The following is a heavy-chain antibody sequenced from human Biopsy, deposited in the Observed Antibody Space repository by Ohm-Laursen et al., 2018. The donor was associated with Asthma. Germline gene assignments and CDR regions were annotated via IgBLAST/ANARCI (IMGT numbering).Heavy chain of an antibody. CDR1: GGSMTPTSHY. CDR2: ISYGGKT. Sequence: SETLSLTCTVSGGSMTPTSHYWDWIRQAPGKGLEWIGYISYGGKTSYNPSLKNRVTISRDTSKNQFSLRLTSVTAADTAVYFCARRITIFGVVQKDHGMDAWAKGPRSSSP. CDR3: ARRITIFGVVQKDHGMDA. D-gene: IGHD3-3*01. J-gene: IGHJ6*02. V-gene: IGHV4-39*01.